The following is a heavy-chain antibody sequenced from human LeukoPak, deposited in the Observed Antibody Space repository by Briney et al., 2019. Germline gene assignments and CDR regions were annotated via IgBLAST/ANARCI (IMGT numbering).Heavy chain of an antibody. J-gene: IGHJ4*02. Sequence: GSLRLSCAASGFTFSSYDMHWVRQATGRGLEWVSGIGTDGDTYYAGSVKGRFNISRENAKNSLYLQMNSLRGGDTAVYYCARGPRAYKYYSSWYFDYWGQGTLVTVSS. CDR1: GFTFSSYD. V-gene: IGHV3-13*01. CDR2: IGTDGDT. CDR3: ARGPRAYKYYSSWYFDY. D-gene: IGHD6-13*01.